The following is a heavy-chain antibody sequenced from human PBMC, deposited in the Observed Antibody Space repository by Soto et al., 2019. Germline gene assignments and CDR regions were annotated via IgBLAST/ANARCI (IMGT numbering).Heavy chain of an antibody. CDR3: AKAVEWELLGN. CDR1: GFSFSSYG. J-gene: IGHJ4*02. V-gene: IGHV3-30*18. CDR2: ISYDGTNK. Sequence: QVQLVESGGGVVQPGRSLRLSCAASGFSFSSYGMHWVRQAPGKGLEWVAVISYDGTNKYYADSVKGRFTISRDNSRKTLYLKMNSLRVEDTAMYYCAKAVEWELLGNWGQGTLVTVSS. D-gene: IGHD1-26*01.